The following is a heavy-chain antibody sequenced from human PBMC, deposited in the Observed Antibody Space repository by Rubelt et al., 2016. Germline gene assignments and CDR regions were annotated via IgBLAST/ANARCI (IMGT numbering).Heavy chain of an antibody. D-gene: IGHD1-26*01. Sequence: VQLVESGGGLVQPGGSLRLSCAASGITLSDHYMDWVRQAPGKGLECLSHINFSGNTKYYAASVKGRFTMSRYNAKTSLYLQMNNLRDEYTAVYYCARGVAGAALDYWGQGTLVTVSS. CDR1: GITLSDHY. CDR2: INFSGNTK. CDR3: ARGVAGAALDY. J-gene: IGHJ4*02. V-gene: IGHV3-11*04.